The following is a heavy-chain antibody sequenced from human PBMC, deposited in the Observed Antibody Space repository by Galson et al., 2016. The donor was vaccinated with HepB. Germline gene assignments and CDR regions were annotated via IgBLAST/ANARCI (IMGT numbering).Heavy chain of an antibody. Sequence: SLRLSCAAFGFIFNSYSMNWVRQAPGKGLEWVSVISGSGASTYYADSVKGRFAISRDNSKNTVYLQMNSLRAEDTALYYCAKDSPYSSGWSTYWGQGTLVTVSS. D-gene: IGHD6-19*01. CDR3: AKDSPYSSGWSTY. J-gene: IGHJ4*02. CDR1: GFIFNSYS. CDR2: ISGSGAST. V-gene: IGHV3-23*01.